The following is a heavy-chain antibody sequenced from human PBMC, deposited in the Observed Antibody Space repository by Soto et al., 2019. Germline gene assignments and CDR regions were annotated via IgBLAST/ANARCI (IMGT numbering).Heavy chain of an antibody. CDR2: IIPIFGTA. CDR3: AGGLRDPDTYGMDA. Sequence: QVQLVQSGAEVKKPGSSVKVSCKASGGTFSNYAITWVRQAPGQGLEWMGGIIPIFGTANYAQKFQGRVTITVDESTSTAYIELSSLRSEDTAVYYCAGGLRDPDTYGMDAWGQGTTVTVSS. CDR1: GGTFSNYA. J-gene: IGHJ6*02. V-gene: IGHV1-69*12. D-gene: IGHD3-16*01.